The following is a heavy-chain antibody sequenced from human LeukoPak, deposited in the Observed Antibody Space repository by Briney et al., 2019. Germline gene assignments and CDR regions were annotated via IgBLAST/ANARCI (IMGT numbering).Heavy chain of an antibody. CDR3: ARSKAEWSGSFDI. CDR1: GGSLSSSDYF. D-gene: IGHD3-3*01. V-gene: IGHV4-39*01. CDR2: ISYSGST. J-gene: IGHJ3*02. Sequence: SETLSLTCTVSGGSLSSSDYFWGWIRQPPGKGLEWIGSISYSGSTYYNPSLKSRVTISVDTSKNQFSLKLSSVTAADTVVYFCARSKAEWSGSFDIWGQGTTVTVAS.